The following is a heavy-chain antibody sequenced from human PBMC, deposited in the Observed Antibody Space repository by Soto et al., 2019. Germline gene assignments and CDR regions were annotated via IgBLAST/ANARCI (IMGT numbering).Heavy chain of an antibody. CDR3: ARGGPEMATIGSFDD. J-gene: IGHJ4*02. V-gene: IGHV1-46*04. CDR1: GYTFTTYY. CDR2: INPGGGSP. Sequence: QVRLVQSGAEVKKPGASVKVSCKASGYTFTTYYIHWVRQAPGQGLEWMGNINPGGGSPNYAQKLQGRITMTRDTSTNTVYMEVSSRRSEDTAVFYCARGGPEMATIGSFDDWGQGTVVTVPS. D-gene: IGHD5-12*01.